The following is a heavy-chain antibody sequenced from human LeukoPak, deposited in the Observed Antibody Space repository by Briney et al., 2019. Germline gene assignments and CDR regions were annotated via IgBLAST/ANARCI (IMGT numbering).Heavy chain of an antibody. CDR1: GDSISSSRYY. CDR2: IYYSGSI. CDR3: AIPPRHDFDDSRVHDAFDI. D-gene: IGHD2-15*01. Sequence: SETLSVTCTVSGDSISSSRYYWGWIRQPPGKGLEWIGSIYYSGSIWYHPSLKSRVTISVDTSKNQFSLKLTSVTAADTAVYYCAIPPRHDFDDSRVHDAFDIWGQGTMVTVSS. V-gene: IGHV4-39*01. J-gene: IGHJ3*02.